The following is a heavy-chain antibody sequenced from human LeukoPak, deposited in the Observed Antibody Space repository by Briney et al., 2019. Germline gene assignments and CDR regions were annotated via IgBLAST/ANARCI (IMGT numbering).Heavy chain of an antibody. CDR3: ARETLGVAAFDI. Sequence: AGGSLRLSCAASGFTFRDYYMSWIRQTPGKGLEWVSYISNSGSIIHYADSVKGRFTISRDNAKNSLNLQMNSLRAEDTAVYYCARETLGVAAFDIWGQGTMVTVSA. V-gene: IGHV3-11*01. D-gene: IGHD3-16*01. CDR1: GFTFRDYY. J-gene: IGHJ3*02. CDR2: ISNSGSII.